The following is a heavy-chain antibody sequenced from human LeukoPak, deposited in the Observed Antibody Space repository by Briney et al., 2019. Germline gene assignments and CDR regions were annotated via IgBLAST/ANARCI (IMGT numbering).Heavy chain of an antibody. Sequence: SETLSPTCTVSGGSISSYYWSWIRQPPGKGLEWIGYTYYSGSTNYNPSLKSRVTISVDTSKNQFSLKLSSVDAADTAVYYCARGEKVATASLDYWGQGTLVTVSS. CDR3: ARGEKVATASLDY. J-gene: IGHJ4*02. CDR1: GGSISSYY. D-gene: IGHD5-12*01. V-gene: IGHV4-59*08. CDR2: TYYSGST.